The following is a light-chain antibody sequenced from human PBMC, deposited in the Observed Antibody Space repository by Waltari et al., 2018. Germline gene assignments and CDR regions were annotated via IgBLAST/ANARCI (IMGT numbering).Light chain of an antibody. J-gene: IGLJ1*01. Sequence: QSALPQPRSVSGSPGQSVTVSCTGASSLVSWFKQYPGKAPKLIIYDVFKRPSGVPDRFSGSKSGNTASLTISGLQAEDEADYYCCSFAGSYSYVFGSGTKVTVL. V-gene: IGLV2-11*01. CDR1: SSLV. CDR2: DVF. CDR3: CSFAGSYSYV.